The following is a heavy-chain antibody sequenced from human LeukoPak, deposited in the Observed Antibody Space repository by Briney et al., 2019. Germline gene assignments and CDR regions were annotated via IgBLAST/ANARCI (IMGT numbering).Heavy chain of an antibody. CDR3: ARELITKWSCGDY. V-gene: IGHV3-7*01. CDR2: IKDDGSEK. CDR1: GFTFSAFW. D-gene: IGHD1-20*01. Sequence: GGSLRLSCAASGFTFSAFWMGWVRQAPGKGLEWVASIKDDGSEKYYVDSVRGRFTISRDNGKNLLHLQMNTLRAEDTAVYYCARELITKWSCGDYWGQGTPVTVSP. J-gene: IGHJ4*02.